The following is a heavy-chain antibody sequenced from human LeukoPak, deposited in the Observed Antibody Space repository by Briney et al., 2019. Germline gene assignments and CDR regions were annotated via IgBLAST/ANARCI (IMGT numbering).Heavy chain of an antibody. CDR1: GYTFTNYG. D-gene: IGHD3-22*01. J-gene: IGHJ3*02. V-gene: IGHV1-2*02. CDR3: ARVLVRDVIDAGYYDSSGFDAFDI. CDR2: INPNSGGT. Sequence: ASVKVSCKASGYTFTNYGISWVRQAPGQGLEWMGWINPNSGGTNYAQKFQGRVTMTRDTSISTAYMELSRLRSDDTAVYYCARVLVRDVIDAGYYDSSGFDAFDIWGQGTMVTVSS.